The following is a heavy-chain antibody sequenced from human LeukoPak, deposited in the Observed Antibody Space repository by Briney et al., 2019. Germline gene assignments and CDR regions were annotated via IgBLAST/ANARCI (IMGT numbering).Heavy chain of an antibody. Sequence: GGTLRLSCAASGFTFSSYGMHWVRQAPGKGLEWVAFIRYDGSNKYYADSVKGRFTFSRDNSKNTLYLQMNSLRAEDTAVYYCARGPNYGDSFPNWYFDLWGRGTLVTVSS. D-gene: IGHD4-17*01. V-gene: IGHV3-30*02. CDR1: GFTFSSYG. J-gene: IGHJ2*01. CDR3: ARGPNYGDSFPNWYFDL. CDR2: IRYDGSNK.